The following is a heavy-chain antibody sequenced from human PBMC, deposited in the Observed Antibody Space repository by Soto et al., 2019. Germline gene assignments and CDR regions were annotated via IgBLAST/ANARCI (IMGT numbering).Heavy chain of an antibody. D-gene: IGHD5-12*01. CDR2: INHSGST. Sequence: KPSETLSLTCAVYGGSFSGYYWSWIRQPPGKGLEWIGEINHSGSTNYNPSLKSRVTISVDTSKNQFSLKLSSVTAADTAVYYCVASSGYEVRHYFDYWGQGTLVTVSS. V-gene: IGHV4-34*01. CDR3: VASSGYEVRHYFDY. J-gene: IGHJ4*02. CDR1: GGSFSGYY.